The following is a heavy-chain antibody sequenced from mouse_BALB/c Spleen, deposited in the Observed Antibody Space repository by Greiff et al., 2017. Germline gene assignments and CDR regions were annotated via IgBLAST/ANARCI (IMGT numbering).Heavy chain of an antibody. CDR2: IWAGGST. D-gene: IGHD1-1*01. V-gene: IGHV2-9*02. Sequence: VQLQESGPGLVAPSQSLSITCTVSGFSLTSYGVHWVRQPPGKGLEWLGVIWAGGSTNYNSALMSRLSISKDNSKSQVFLKMNSLQTDDTAMYYCARDRYYGSSYEAMDYWGQGTSVTVSS. CDR1: GFSLTSYG. J-gene: IGHJ4*01. CDR3: ARDRYYGSSYEAMDY.